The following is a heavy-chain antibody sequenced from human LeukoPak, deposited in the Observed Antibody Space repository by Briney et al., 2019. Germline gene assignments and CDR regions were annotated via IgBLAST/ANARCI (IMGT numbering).Heavy chain of an antibody. D-gene: IGHD2-21*01. CDR3: WGGGWKKPFDY. J-gene: IGHJ4*02. V-gene: IGHV1-69*01. Sequence: SVKVSCKASGGTFSSYAISWVRQAPGQGLEWMGGIIPIFGTADYAQKFQGRVTITADGSTSTAYMELSSLRSEDTAVYYCWGGGWKKPFDYWGQGTLVTVSS. CDR1: GGTFSSYA. CDR2: IIPIFGTA.